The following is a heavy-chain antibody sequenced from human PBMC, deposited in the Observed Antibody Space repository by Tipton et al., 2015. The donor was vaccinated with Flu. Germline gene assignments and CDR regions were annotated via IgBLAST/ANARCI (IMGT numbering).Heavy chain of an antibody. V-gene: IGHV4-38-2*02. CDR3: ARGFRWGQQLVGFDY. Sequence: TLSLTCTVSQYSISSSDYWGWIRKPPGRGLQWIGMLYHVGDTYHNPSFRSRATMSVDTSKNQFSLKLSSVTAADTALYYCARGFRWGQQLVGFDYWGQGMRVTVSA. J-gene: IGHJ4*02. CDR1: QYSISSSDY. CDR2: LYHVGDT. D-gene: IGHD6-13*01.